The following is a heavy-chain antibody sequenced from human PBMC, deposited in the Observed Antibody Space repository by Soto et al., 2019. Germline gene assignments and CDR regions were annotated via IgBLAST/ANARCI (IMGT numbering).Heavy chain of an antibody. CDR2: INHSRRT. Sequence: PSETLSLTCAVFGGSFSGYYWNWIRQPPGKGLEWIGEINHSRRTNYSPSLKSRVTISVDTSKNQFSLKLSSVTAADTAVYYCARGTSTGTMSYWGQGTLVTVSS. J-gene: IGHJ4*02. CDR1: GGSFSGYY. V-gene: IGHV4-34*01. D-gene: IGHD1-1*01. CDR3: ARGTSTGTMSY.